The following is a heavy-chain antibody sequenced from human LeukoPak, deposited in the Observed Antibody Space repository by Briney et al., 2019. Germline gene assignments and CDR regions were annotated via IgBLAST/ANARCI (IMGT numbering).Heavy chain of an antibody. J-gene: IGHJ6*03. CDR1: GGTFSSYA. CDR2: IIPIFGTA. CDR3: AGEGATVTTYYYYYYMDV. Sequence: ASVKVSCKASGGTFSSYAISWVRQAPGQGLEWMGRIIPIFGTANYAQKFQGRVTITTDESTSTAYMELSSLRSEDTAVYYCAGEGATVTTYYYYYYMDVWGKGTTVTVSS. D-gene: IGHD4-17*01. V-gene: IGHV1-69*05.